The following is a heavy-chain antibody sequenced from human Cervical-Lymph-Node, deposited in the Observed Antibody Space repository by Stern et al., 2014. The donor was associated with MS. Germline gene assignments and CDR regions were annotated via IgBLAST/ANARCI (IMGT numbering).Heavy chain of an antibody. CDR3: ARCNVPRKAYSMDV. V-gene: IGHV3-11*01. Sequence: VHLVESGGGLVKPGGSLRLSCGASGFTFSDYFMSWIRQAPGKGLEWVAYISSGGSNIHYADSVKGRFTISRDNANSSLYLQMHSLRAEDTAVYYCARCNVPRKAYSMDVWGQGTTVTVSS. J-gene: IGHJ6*02. CDR2: ISSGGSNI. D-gene: IGHD2/OR15-2a*01. CDR1: GFTFSDYF.